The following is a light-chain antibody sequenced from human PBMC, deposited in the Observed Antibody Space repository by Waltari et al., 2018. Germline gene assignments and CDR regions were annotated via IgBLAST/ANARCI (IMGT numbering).Light chain of an antibody. CDR2: AGS. CDR1: QSLSIY. CDR3: QQSYSTPT. V-gene: IGKV1-39*01. Sequence: DIQMTQYPSSLSASVGDRVTITCRASQSLSIYVNWYQQRPGKVHKLLIYAGSSLQSGVPSRFSGSGSGTDFTLTISSLQPEDFATYYCQQSYSTPTFGQGTKLEIK. J-gene: IGKJ2*01.